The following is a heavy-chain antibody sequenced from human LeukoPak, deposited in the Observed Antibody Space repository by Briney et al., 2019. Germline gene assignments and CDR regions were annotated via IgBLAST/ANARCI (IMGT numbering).Heavy chain of an antibody. CDR3: ASLRTGGVAGGFDY. D-gene: IGHD2-8*02. V-gene: IGHV3-21*01. J-gene: IGHJ4*02. Sequence: PGGSLRLSCAASGFTFSSNSMNWVRQAPGKGLEWVSSISSSSSYIYYADSVKGRFTISRDNAENSLYLQMNSLRAEDTAVYNCASLRTGGVAGGFDYWGQGTLVTVSS. CDR2: ISSSSSYI. CDR1: GFTFSSNS.